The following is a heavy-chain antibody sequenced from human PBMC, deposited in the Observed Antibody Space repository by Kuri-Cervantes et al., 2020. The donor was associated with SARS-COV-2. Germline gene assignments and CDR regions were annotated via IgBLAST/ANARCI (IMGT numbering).Heavy chain of an antibody. CDR1: GGSISSYY. CDR3: ATESSSWYGGSFDY. Sequence: SETLSLTCTVSGGSISSYYWSWIRQPAGKGLEWIGRIYTSGSTNYNPSLKSRVTMSVDTSKNQFSLKLSSVTAADTAVYYCATESSSWYGGSFDYWGQGTLVTVSS. J-gene: IGHJ4*02. D-gene: IGHD6-13*01. CDR2: IYTSGST. V-gene: IGHV4-4*07.